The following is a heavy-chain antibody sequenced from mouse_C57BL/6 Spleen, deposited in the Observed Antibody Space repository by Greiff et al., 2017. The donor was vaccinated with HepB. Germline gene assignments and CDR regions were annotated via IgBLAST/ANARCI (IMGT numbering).Heavy chain of an antibody. D-gene: IGHD1-2*01. CDR2: IHPSDSDT. CDR1: GYTFTSYW. Sequence: QVQLKESGAELVKPGASVKVSCKASGYTFTSYWMHWVKQRPGQGLEWIGRIHPSDSDTNYNQKFKGKATLTVDKSSSTAYIQPSSLTSEDSAVYYCAITPATVGFYAIGYWGQGTSGTVSS. J-gene: IGHJ4*01. CDR3: AITPATVGFYAIGY. V-gene: IGHV1-74*01.